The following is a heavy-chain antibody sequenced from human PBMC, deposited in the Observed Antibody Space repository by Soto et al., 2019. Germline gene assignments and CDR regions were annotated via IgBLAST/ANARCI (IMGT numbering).Heavy chain of an antibody. CDR2: IWYDGSNK. V-gene: IGHV3-33*06. J-gene: IGHJ4*02. D-gene: IGHD3-3*01. Sequence: QVQLVESGGGVVQPGRSLRLSCAASGFTFSSYGMHWVRQAPGKGLEWVAVIWYDGSNKYYADSVKGRFSISRDNSENTMYLQMNSLRVEDTAMYYCAKQYEFGGLEDYWGQGTLVTVSS. CDR3: AKQYEFGGLEDY. CDR1: GFTFSSYG.